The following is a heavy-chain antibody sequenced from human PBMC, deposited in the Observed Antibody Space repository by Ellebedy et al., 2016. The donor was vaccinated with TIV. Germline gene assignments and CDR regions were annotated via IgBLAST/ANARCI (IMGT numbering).Heavy chain of an antibody. Sequence: PGWSLRLSCAVSGFSFSSYSMNWVRQAPGKGLEWVSYISSSSSTIYYADSVKCRFTISRDNAKNSLYLQMNSLRDEDTAVYYCARDLGEKNSTVFDYWGQGTLVTVSS. D-gene: IGHD3-16*01. CDR2: ISSSSSTI. CDR1: GFSFSSYS. V-gene: IGHV3-48*02. J-gene: IGHJ4*02. CDR3: ARDLGEKNSTVFDY.